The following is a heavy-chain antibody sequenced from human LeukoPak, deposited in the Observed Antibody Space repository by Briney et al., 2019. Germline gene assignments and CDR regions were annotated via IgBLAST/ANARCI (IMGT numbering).Heavy chain of an antibody. D-gene: IGHD3-22*01. CDR1: GGSISSGSYY. CDR2: IYTSGST. J-gene: IGHJ5*02. V-gene: IGHV4-61*02. CDR3: ARDHYDSSGYYYWFDP. Sequence: SETLSLTCTVFGGSISSGSYYWSWIRQPAGKGLEWIGRIYTSGSTNYNPSLKSRVTISVDTSKNQFSLKLSSVTAADTAVYYCARDHYDSSGYYYWFDPWGQGTLVTVSS.